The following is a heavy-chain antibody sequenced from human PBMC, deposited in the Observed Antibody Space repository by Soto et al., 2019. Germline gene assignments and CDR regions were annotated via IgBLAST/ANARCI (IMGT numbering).Heavy chain of an antibody. V-gene: IGHV1-18*01. Sequence: SVKVSCKASGYRFTSYGISWVRQAPGQGLEWLGWISAYDDNTKYAQTLQGRVSMSTDTSTNTAYMELRSLRSDDTAMYYCARGGYYDSSGSRNYHYYGMNVWGQGTTVTVSS. D-gene: IGHD3-22*01. J-gene: IGHJ6*02. CDR3: ARGGYYDSSGSRNYHYYGMNV. CDR1: GYRFTSYG. CDR2: ISAYDDNT.